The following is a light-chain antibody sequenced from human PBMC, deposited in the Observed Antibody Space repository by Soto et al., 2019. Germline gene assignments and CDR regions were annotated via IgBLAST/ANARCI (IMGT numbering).Light chain of an antibody. CDR3: HQRQYWPPIT. J-gene: IGKJ5*01. Sequence: VVLTQSRATLSLSPGERATLSCRTSLSVSVYLDWYQQKPGQAPRLLISDASNRATGIPARFSGSGSGTDFTLTISSLEPEDFAVYYCHQRQYWPPITFGQGTRLEI. V-gene: IGKV3-11*01. CDR1: LSVSVY. CDR2: DAS.